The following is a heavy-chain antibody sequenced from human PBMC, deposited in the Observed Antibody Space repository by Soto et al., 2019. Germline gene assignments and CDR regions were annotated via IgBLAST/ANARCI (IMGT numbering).Heavy chain of an antibody. CDR2: ISESGST. CDR1: GQSFSGHS. V-gene: IGHV4-34*01. Sequence: QVQLQQWGAGLVKPSETLSLSCAVYGQSFSGHSWAWIRQPPGKGLEWIGEISESGSTYYNPSLKSRGTISTDTSTNQFSLELNSVTAADTAAYFCARGSGIVALPGELEDVNYDFWGQGTLVNVSS. J-gene: IGHJ4*02. CDR3: ARGSGIVALPGELEDVNYDF. D-gene: IGHD1-1*01.